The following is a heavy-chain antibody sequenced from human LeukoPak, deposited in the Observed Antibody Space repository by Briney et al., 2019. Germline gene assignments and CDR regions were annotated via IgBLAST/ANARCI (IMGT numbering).Heavy chain of an antibody. D-gene: IGHD1-26*01. V-gene: IGHV4-39*07. CDR1: GXSISSSSYY. CDR2: IYYSGST. J-gene: IGHJ4*02. CDR3: ARGSLRGSYYYIDY. Sequence: SETLSLTCTISGXSISSSSYYWGWIRQPPGKGLEWIGSIYYSGSTYYNPSLKSRVTISVDTSTNQFSLKLSSVTAADTAVYYCARGSLRGSYYYIDYWGQGTLAAVSS.